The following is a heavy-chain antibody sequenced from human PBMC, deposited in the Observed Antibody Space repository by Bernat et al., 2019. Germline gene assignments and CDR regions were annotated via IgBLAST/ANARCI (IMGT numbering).Heavy chain of an antibody. D-gene: IGHD4-17*01. V-gene: IGHV3-30*18. CDR1: GFTFSSYG. CDR2: ISYDGSNK. CDR3: AKGYGDHFDY. Sequence: VQLVESGGGLVKPGESLRLSCAASGFTFSSYGMHWVRQAPGKGLEWVAVISYDGSNKYYADSVKGRFTISRDNSKNTLYLQMNSLRAEDTAVYYCAKGYGDHFDYWGQGTLVTVSS. J-gene: IGHJ4*02.